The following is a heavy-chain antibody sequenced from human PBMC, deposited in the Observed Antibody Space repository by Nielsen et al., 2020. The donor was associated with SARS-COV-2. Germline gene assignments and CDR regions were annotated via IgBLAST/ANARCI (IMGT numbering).Heavy chain of an antibody. CDR1: GGSFSGYY. CDR2: INHSGGT. J-gene: IGHJ4*02. D-gene: IGHD6-6*01. CDR3: ARVDAFSSSAPRFYFDY. Sequence: SETLSLTCAVYGGSFSGYYWSWIRQPPGKGLEWIGEINHSGGTNYNPSLKSRVTISVDTSKNQFSLKLSSVTAADTAVYYCARVDAFSSSAPRFYFDYWGQGTLVTVSS. V-gene: IGHV4-34*09.